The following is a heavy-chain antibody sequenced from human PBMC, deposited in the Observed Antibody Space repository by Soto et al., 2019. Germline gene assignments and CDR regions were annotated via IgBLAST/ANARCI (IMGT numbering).Heavy chain of an antibody. V-gene: IGHV3-23*01. J-gene: IGHJ4*02. CDR1: GFTFSSYA. D-gene: IGHD3-3*01. Sequence: GGSLRLSCAASGFTFSSYAMSWVRQAPGKGLEWVSATSGSGGSTYYADSVKGRFTISRDNSKNTLYLQMNSLRAEDTAVYYCAKDVGIYDFWSGYYIFDYWGQGTLVTVSS. CDR2: TSGSGGST. CDR3: AKDVGIYDFWSGYYIFDY.